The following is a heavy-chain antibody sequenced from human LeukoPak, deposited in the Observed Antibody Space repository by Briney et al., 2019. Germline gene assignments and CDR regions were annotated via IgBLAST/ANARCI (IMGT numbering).Heavy chain of an antibody. D-gene: IGHD2-15*01. CDR3: AKAPVTTCRGAFCYPFDY. V-gene: IGHV3-53*01. CDR2: IYSGGST. J-gene: IGHJ4*02. CDR1: GFTVSSNY. Sequence: GGSLRLSCAASGFTVSSNYMSWVRQAPGKGLEWVSVIYSGGSTYYADSVRGRFIISRDNSKNTLYLQMNSLRAEDTAVYYCAKAPVTTCRGAFCYPFDYWGQGTQVTISS.